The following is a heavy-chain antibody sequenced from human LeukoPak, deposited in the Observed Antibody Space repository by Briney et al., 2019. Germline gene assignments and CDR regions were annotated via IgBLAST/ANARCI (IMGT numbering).Heavy chain of an antibody. CDR3: ARADYYDSSGYYPLYAFDI. CDR2: IYYSGST. Sequence: MAGGSLRLSCAASGFTFSSYAMSWVRQAPGKGLEWIGSIYYSGSTYYNPSLKSRVTISVDTSKNQFSLKLSSVTAADTAVYYCARADYYDSSGYYPLYAFDIWGQGTMVTVSS. CDR1: GFTFSSYA. V-gene: IGHV4-39*07. D-gene: IGHD3-22*01. J-gene: IGHJ3*02.